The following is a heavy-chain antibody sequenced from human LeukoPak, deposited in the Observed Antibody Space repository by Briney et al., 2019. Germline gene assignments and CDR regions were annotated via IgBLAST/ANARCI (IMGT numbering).Heavy chain of an antibody. CDR1: GGTFSSYA. CDR3: ARPRAHDSNAFDI. D-gene: IGHD3-22*01. CDR2: IIPILGIA. Sequence: GASVKVSCKASGGTFSSYAISWVRQAPGQGLEWIGRIIPILGIANYAQKFQGRVTITADKSTSTAYMELSSLRSEDTAVYYCARPRAHDSNAFDIWGQGTMVTVSS. J-gene: IGHJ3*02. V-gene: IGHV1-69*04.